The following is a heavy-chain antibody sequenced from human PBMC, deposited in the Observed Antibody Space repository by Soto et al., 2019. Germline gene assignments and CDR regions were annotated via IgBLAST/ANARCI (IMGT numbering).Heavy chain of an antibody. CDR3: ASLITVVRGVVYRYGMEV. J-gene: IGHJ6*02. D-gene: IGHD3-10*01. CDR1: GGTFSSYA. CDR2: IIPIFGIA. V-gene: IGHV1-69*13. Sequence: GASVNVSFKAPGGTFSSYAISWVRQAPGQGLELMGGIIPIFGIANYAHRFQGRVTITADESTSTAYMELSSLRSEDTALYYCASLITVVRGVVYRYGMEVWGQGTTDNVSS.